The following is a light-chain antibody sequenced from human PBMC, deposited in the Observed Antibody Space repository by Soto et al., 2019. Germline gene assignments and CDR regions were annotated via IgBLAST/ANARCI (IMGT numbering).Light chain of an antibody. J-gene: IGKJ4*01. Sequence: DIQMTQSPSSLSASLGDRVTITCRASQGIGVYLAWFHQKPGKVPRLLIYAASALQSGVPSRFSGGGSGTDFTLTINSLQPEDVATYYCQKYNSAPLTFGGGTKVEIK. CDR3: QKYNSAPLT. CDR2: AAS. CDR1: QGIGVY. V-gene: IGKV1-27*01.